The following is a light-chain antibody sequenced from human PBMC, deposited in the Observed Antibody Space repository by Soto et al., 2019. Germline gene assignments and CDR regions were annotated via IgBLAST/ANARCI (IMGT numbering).Light chain of an antibody. CDR3: EQYGSSPRT. CDR2: GAS. CDR1: QSVSNNY. V-gene: IGKV3-20*01. J-gene: IGKJ1*01. Sequence: ENVLTHSQGTLSLSAGERATLSWRASQSVSNNYLAWYQQKPGQAPRLLIYGASNRATGIPDRFSGSGSGTDFNLTISRLEAEDFAVYYCEQYGSSPRTFGQGTKVDIK.